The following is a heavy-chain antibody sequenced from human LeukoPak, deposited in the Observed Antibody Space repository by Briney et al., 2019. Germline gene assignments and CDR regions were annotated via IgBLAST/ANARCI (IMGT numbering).Heavy chain of an antibody. V-gene: IGHV4-39*07. CDR3: ARRLSFYDY. D-gene: IGHD2/OR15-2a*01. J-gene: IGHJ4*02. CDR2: IYYSGST. Sequence: NPSETLSLTCSVSGGSITSSSYYWGWIRQPPGKGLEWVGSIYYSGSTYYNLSLKSRVTISRDTSKNQFSLKLSSVTAADTAMYYCARRLSFYDYWGQGTLVTVSS. CDR1: GGSITSSSYY.